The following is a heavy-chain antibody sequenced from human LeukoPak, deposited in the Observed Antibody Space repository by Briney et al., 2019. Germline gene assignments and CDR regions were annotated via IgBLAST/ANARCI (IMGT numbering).Heavy chain of an antibody. Sequence: ASVKVSCKASGYTFNSYGISWVRLAPGQGLEWMGWISAYNGNTNYAQKVQGRVTMTTDTSTGTAYMELRSLRSDDTAMYYCARDLYCSGGSCYRDYLDYWGQGTLVTVSS. D-gene: IGHD2-15*01. CDR1: GYTFNSYG. V-gene: IGHV1-18*01. J-gene: IGHJ4*02. CDR2: ISAYNGNT. CDR3: ARDLYCSGGSCYRDYLDY.